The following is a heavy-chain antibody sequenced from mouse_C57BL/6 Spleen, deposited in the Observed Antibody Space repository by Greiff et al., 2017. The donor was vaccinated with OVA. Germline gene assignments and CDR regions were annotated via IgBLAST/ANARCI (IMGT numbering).Heavy chain of an antibody. D-gene: IGHD2-3*01. CDR3: AIEEIAGYCLDYFDY. J-gene: IGHJ2*01. V-gene: IGHV1-74*01. Sequence: QVQLQQPGAELVKPGASVKVSCKASGYTFTSYWMHWVKQRPGQGLEWIGRIHPSDSDTNYNQKFKGKATLTVDKSSSTAYMQLSRLTSEDSAVYYCAIEEIAGYCLDYFDYWGQGTTLTVSS. CDR1: GYTFTSYW. CDR2: IHPSDSDT.